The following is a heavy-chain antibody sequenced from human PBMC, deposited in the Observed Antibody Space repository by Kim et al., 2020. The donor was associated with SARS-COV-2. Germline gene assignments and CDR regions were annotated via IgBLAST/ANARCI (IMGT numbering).Heavy chain of an antibody. J-gene: IGHJ3*02. CDR3: AKDRGTVVPLAFDI. D-gene: IGHD2-21*01. V-gene: IGHV3-23*01. Sequence: ADSVKGRFTISRANSKNTLYLQMNSLRAEDTAVYYCAKDRGTVVPLAFDIWGQGTMVTVSS.